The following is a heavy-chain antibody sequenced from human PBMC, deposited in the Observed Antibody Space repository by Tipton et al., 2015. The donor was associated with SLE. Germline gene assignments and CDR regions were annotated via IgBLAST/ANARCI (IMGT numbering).Heavy chain of an antibody. V-gene: IGHV3-21*01. Sequence: GSLRLSCAASGFTFSSYSMNWVRQAPGKGLEWVSSISTSSTFIFYADSVKGRFTISRDNAKNSLYLQMNSLRAEDTAVYYCARDEIIVQPPAYYGMDLWGQGTAVTVSS. CDR3: ARDEIIVQPPAYYGMDL. J-gene: IGHJ6*02. D-gene: IGHD2-2*01. CDR1: GFTFSSYS. CDR2: ISTSSTFI.